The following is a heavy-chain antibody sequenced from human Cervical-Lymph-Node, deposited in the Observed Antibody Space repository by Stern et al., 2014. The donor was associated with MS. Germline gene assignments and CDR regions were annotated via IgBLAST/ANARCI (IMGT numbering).Heavy chain of an antibody. CDR2: IDGTGRT. Sequence: VQLVESGPGLVKPSETLSRTCTVSGGSISSSYYWGWIRQSSGKGLEWIGSIDGTGRTFYNPSLKSRVTRSVDTSNNQFSLKLSSGTAADTAVYYCVRQVTVRSRFDYWGQGTLVTVSS. J-gene: IGHJ4*02. V-gene: IGHV4-39*01. CDR1: GGSISSSYY. D-gene: IGHD4-11*01. CDR3: VRQVTVRSRFDY.